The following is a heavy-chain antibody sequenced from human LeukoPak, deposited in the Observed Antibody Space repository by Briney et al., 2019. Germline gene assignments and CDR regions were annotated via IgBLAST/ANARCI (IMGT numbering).Heavy chain of an antibody. V-gene: IGHV4-59*01. Sequence: SETLSLTCTVSGGSISSYYWSWIRQPPGKGLEWIGYIDYSGSTNYNPSLKSRVTISVDTSKNQFSLKLSSVTAADTAVYYCARSGGSSFGWADYWGQGTLVTVSS. D-gene: IGHD2-15*01. CDR2: IDYSGST. J-gene: IGHJ4*02. CDR3: ARSGGSSFGWADY. CDR1: GGSISSYY.